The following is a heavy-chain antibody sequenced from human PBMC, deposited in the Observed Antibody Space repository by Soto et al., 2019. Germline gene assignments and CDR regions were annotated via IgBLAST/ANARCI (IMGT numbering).Heavy chain of an antibody. D-gene: IGHD3-9*01. J-gene: IGHJ6*02. CDR1: GFTFSSYS. V-gene: IGHV3-21*01. Sequence: GESLKISCAASGFTFSSYSMNWVRQAPGKGLEWVSSISSSSSYIYYADSVKGRFTISRDNAKNSLYLQMNSLRAEDTTVYYCARDRERNYDILTGYYSVGYYYYYGMDVWGQGTTVTVSS. CDR3: ARDRERNYDILTGYYSVGYYYYYGMDV. CDR2: ISSSSSYI.